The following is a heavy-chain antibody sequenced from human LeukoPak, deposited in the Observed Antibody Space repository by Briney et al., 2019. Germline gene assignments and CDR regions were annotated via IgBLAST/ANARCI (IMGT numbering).Heavy chain of an antibody. CDR2: IYPGDSDT. D-gene: IGHD6-19*01. J-gene: IGHJ3*02. V-gene: IGHV5-51*01. CDR1: GYSFTSYW. CDR3: ATYDLSVAGPLDI. Sequence: GESLKIFCKGSGYSFTSYWIGWVRQMPGKGLEWMGIIYPGDSDTRYSPSFQGQVTISADKSISTAYLQWSSLKASDTAMYYCATYDLSVAGPLDIWGQGTMVTVSS.